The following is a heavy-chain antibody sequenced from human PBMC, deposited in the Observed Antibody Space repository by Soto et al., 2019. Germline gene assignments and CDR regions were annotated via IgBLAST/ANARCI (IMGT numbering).Heavy chain of an antibody. Sequence: SQTLSLTCVISGDSVSSNSAAWNWIRQSPSRGLEWLGRTYYRSKWYNDYAVSVKSRITINPDTSKNQFSLQLNSVTPEDTAVYYCAREEGDGYNSHYGMDAWGQGTTVTVSS. V-gene: IGHV6-1*01. D-gene: IGHD5-12*01. J-gene: IGHJ6*02. CDR1: GDSVSSNSAA. CDR3: AREEGDGYNSHYGMDA. CDR2: TYYRSKWYN.